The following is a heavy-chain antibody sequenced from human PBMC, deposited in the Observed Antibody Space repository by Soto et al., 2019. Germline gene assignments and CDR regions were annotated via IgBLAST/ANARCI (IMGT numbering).Heavy chain of an antibody. CDR2: ISGDATTT. J-gene: IGHJ4*02. V-gene: IGHV3-11*01. D-gene: IGHD3-10*01. CDR3: ASDPYYYASGF. Sequence: QVQLVESGVGLVEPGGSLRLSGAASGFRFSDHYMTWIREAPGKGLEWVSKISGDATTTYYADSVKGRFTVSRDNAKNSVYLQMNSLRVEDTAVYYCASDPYYYASGFWGQGTLVTVSS. CDR1: GFRFSDHY.